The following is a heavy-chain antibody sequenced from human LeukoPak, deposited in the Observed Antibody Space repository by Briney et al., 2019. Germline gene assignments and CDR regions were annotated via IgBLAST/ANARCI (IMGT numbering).Heavy chain of an antibody. CDR3: AKGADYGDYVGGLFDY. D-gene: IGHD4-17*01. CDR1: GFTFSSYA. Sequence: PGGSLRLSCAASGFTFSSYAMSWVRQAPGKGLEWVAAISGSGGSTYYADSVKGRFTISRDNAKNTLYLQMNSLRAEDTAVYYCAKGADYGDYVGGLFDYWGQGTLVTVSS. J-gene: IGHJ4*02. V-gene: IGHV3-23*01. CDR2: ISGSGGST.